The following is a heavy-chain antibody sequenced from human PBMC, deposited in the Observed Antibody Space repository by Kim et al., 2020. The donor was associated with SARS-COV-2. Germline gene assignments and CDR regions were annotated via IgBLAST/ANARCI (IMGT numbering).Heavy chain of an antibody. CDR3: GKDSVSWLRGIFDY. Sequence: GGSLRLSCAASGFTFSSFAVSWVRQAPGKGLEWVSAISGSGDTTYYADSVKGRFTVFRDNSKNTLYLQMNSLRAEDTAVYYCGKDSVSWLRGIFDYWGQGTLVTVSS. J-gene: IGHJ4*02. D-gene: IGHD5-12*01. CDR2: ISGSGDTT. V-gene: IGHV3-23*01. CDR1: GFTFSSFA.